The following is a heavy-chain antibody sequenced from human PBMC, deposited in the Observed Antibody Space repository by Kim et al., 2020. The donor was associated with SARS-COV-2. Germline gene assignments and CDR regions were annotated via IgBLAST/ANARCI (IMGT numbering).Heavy chain of an antibody. CDR1: GGSISSYY. J-gene: IGHJ3*02. CDR2: IYYSGST. D-gene: IGHD6-19*01. CDR3: ARVIAVGAFDI. V-gene: IGHV4-59*13. Sequence: SETLSLTCTVSGGSISSYYWSWIRQPPGKGLEWIGYIYYSGSTNYNPSLKSRVTISVDTSKNQFSLKLSSVTGADTAVYYCARVIAVGAFDIWGQGTMVTVSS.